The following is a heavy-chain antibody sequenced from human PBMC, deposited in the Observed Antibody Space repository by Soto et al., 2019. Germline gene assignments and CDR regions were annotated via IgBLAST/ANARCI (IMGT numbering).Heavy chain of an antibody. CDR2: IYWNDDK. Sequence: HTVGLTCSFSGFPLSTNRLGVGWIRQPPGKALEWLALIYWNDDKRYSPSLKARLTITKDTSKNQVVLTMTNMDPVDTATYYCAHRPSGWYLFDFWGQGTLLTVSS. CDR3: AHRPSGWYLFDF. CDR1: GFPLSTNRLG. V-gene: IGHV2-5*01. J-gene: IGHJ4*02. D-gene: IGHD6-19*01.